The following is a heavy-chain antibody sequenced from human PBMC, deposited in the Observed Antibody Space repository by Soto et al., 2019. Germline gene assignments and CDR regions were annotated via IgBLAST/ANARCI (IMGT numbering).Heavy chain of an antibody. CDR3: ARQHYNFWSGSYTGSSYFDF. Sequence: LGESLKISCHGSGYQFSDYWIGWVRQMPGKGLEWMGILYPGDSGTKYSPSFQGHVAFSVDTSISTAFLQWDSLQASDTAIYYCARQHYNFWSGSYTGSSYFDFWGRGTLVTVSS. V-gene: IGHV5-51*01. CDR2: LYPGDSGT. J-gene: IGHJ2*01. D-gene: IGHD3-3*01. CDR1: GYQFSDYW.